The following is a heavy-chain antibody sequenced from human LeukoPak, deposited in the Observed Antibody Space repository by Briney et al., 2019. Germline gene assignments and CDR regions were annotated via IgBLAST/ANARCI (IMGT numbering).Heavy chain of an antibody. D-gene: IGHD6-13*01. CDR1: GFTFSSYA. Sequence: GGSLRLSCAASGFTFSSYAMSWVRQAPGKGLEWVSAISGSGGSTYYADSVKGRFTISRDNAKNTLYLQMNSLRAEDTAVYYCAKDSAYSSSWLDYWGQGTLVTVSS. CDR2: ISGSGGST. V-gene: IGHV3-23*01. CDR3: AKDSAYSSSWLDY. J-gene: IGHJ4*02.